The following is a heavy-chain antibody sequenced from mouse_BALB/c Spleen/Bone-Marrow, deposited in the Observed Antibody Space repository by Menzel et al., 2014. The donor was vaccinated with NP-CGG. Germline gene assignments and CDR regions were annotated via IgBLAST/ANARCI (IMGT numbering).Heavy chain of an antibody. V-gene: IGHV7-3*02. CDR1: GFTFTDYY. J-gene: IGHJ4*01. CDR3: AVMDL. CDR2: IRNKGNGYTT. Sequence: DVMMAESGGGLVQPGGSLRLSCATSGFTFTDYYMSWVRQPPGKALEWLGFIRNKGNGYTTEYSASVKGRFTISRDNSQSILYLQMTTQRAEDSATYFCAVMDLWGQGTPVTVSS.